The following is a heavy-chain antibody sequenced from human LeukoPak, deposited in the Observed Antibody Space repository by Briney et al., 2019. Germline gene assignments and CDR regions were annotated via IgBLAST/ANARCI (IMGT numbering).Heavy chain of an antibody. V-gene: IGHV4-61*02. Sequence: SETLSLTCTVSSGSIISGHYYWIWIRQPAGKRLEWIGRIQTSGSTDYNPSFQSRVSISADTYKNQFSLKLSSVTAADTAVYYCARGTGPQYGGRPDYWGQGTLVTVSS. J-gene: IGHJ4*02. D-gene: IGHD4-23*01. CDR3: ARGTGPQYGGRPDY. CDR1: SGSIISGHYY. CDR2: IQTSGST.